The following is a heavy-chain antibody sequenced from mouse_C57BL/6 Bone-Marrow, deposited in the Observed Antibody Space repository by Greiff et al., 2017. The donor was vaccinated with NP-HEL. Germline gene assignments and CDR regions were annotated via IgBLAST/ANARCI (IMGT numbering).Heavy chain of an antibody. CDR1: GYTFTSYW. V-gene: IGHV1-64*01. J-gene: IGHJ3*01. CDR3: ARWAAQATYWFAY. Sequence: VQLQQPGAELVKPGASVKLSCKASGYTFTSYWMHWVKQRPGQGLEWIGMIHPNSGSTNYNEKFKSKATLTVDKSSSTAYMQLSSLTSEDSAVYYCARWAAQATYWFAYWGQGTLVTVSA. CDR2: IHPNSGST. D-gene: IGHD3-2*02.